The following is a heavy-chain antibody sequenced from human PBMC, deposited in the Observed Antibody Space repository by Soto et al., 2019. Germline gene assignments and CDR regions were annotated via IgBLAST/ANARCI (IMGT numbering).Heavy chain of an antibody. D-gene: IGHD3-10*01. J-gene: IGHJ3*02. CDR1: GGTLSDHG. V-gene: IGHV1-69*06. Sequence: QVQLEQSGAEVKKPGSSVKVSCKASGGTLSDHGVSWLRQAPGQGLEWVGGTIPVFDTAKYAQKFQGRVTIAADKSTNIAYMELSSLRSEDTAFYYCARGVYGSGNYYTGPSAFDICGQGTMVIVSS. CDR3: ARGVYGSGNYYTGPSAFDI. CDR2: TIPVFDTA.